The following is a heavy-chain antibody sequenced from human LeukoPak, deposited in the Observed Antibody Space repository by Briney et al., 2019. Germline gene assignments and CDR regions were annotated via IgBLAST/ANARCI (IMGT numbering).Heavy chain of an antibody. D-gene: IGHD4-11*01. Sequence: ASVKVSCKASGYTFTSYDINWVRQATGQGLEWMGWMNPNSGNTAYAQRFQGRVTLTRNTSISTAYMELSILTSEDTAVYYCARERGYSSSSFDYWGQGTLITVSS. J-gene: IGHJ4*02. CDR1: GYTFTSYD. CDR3: ARERGYSSSSFDY. V-gene: IGHV1-8*03. CDR2: MNPNSGNT.